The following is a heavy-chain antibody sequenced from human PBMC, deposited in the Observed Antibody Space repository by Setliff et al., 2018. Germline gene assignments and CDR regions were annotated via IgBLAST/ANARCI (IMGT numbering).Heavy chain of an antibody. CDR1: GYTFTSYA. J-gene: IGHJ5*02. CDR2: INTNTGNP. Sequence: GASVKVSCKASGYTFTSYAMNWVRQAPGQGLEWMGWINTNTGNPTYAQGFTGRFAFSLDTSVSTAYLQISSLKAEDTAVYYCARGPLHYDFWSGYYTVSWFDPWGQGTLVTVSS. V-gene: IGHV7-4-1*02. D-gene: IGHD3-3*01. CDR3: ARGPLHYDFWSGYYTVSWFDP.